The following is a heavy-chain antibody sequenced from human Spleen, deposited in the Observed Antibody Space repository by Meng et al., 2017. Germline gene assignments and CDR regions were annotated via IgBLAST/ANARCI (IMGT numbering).Heavy chain of an antibody. D-gene: IGHD3-22*01. CDR1: GYSFATYW. CDR3: ARSTDYYGRSGFLTRGVFDI. CDR2: IYPGDSDS. J-gene: IGHJ3*02. Sequence: GESLKISCKGSGYSFATYWIGWVRQMPGKGLEWMGIIYPGDSDSSNSPSFQGQVSISADKSISTAFLQWSSLKASDTAMYYCARSTDYYGRSGFLTRGVFDIWGQGTMVTVSS. V-gene: IGHV5-51*01.